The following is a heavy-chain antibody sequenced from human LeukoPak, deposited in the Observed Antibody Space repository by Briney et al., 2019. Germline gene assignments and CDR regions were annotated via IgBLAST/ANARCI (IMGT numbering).Heavy chain of an antibody. CDR3: ARTYYDSSGYYLGLGY. D-gene: IGHD3-22*01. Sequence: ASVKLSCKASGYTFTSCNINWVRHATGQGLEWMGWMNPNSGNTGYAQKFPGRVTMTRHTYISTAYMELSSLRSEDTAVYYCARTYYDSSGYYLGLGYWGQGTLVTVSS. CDR2: MNPNSGNT. V-gene: IGHV1-8*01. J-gene: IGHJ4*02. CDR1: GYTFTSCN.